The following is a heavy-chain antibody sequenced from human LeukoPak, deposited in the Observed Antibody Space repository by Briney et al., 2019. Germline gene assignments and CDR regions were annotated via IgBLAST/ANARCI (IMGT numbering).Heavy chain of an antibody. J-gene: IGHJ4*02. CDR2: IGTAGDT. CDR3: ARGPGIAAAGTTSDFDY. CDR1: GFTFSSYD. V-gene: IGHV3-13*01. Sequence: GGSLRLSCAASGFTFSSYDMHWVRQATGKGLEWVSAIGTAGDTYYPGSVKGRFTISRENAKNSLYLQMNSLRAGDTAVYYCARGPGIAAAGTTSDFDYWGQGTLVTVSS. D-gene: IGHD6-13*01.